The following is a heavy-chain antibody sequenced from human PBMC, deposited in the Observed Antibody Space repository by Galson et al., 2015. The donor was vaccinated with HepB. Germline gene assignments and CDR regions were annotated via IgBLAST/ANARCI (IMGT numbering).Heavy chain of an antibody. V-gene: IGHV2-70*11. CDR1: GFSLSTSGMC. CDR2: IDWDDDK. D-gene: IGHD3-10*01. CDR3: AREHYYGSGSYLAFDI. Sequence: PALVKPTQTLTLTCTFSGFSLSTSGMCVSWIRQPPGKALEWLARIDWDDDKYYSTSLKTRLTISKDTSKNQVVLTMTNMDPVDTATYCCAREHYYGSGSYLAFDIWGQGTMVTVSS. J-gene: IGHJ3*02.